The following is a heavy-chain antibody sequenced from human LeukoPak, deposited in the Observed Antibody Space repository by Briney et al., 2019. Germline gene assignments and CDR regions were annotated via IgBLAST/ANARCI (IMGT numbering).Heavy chain of an antibody. CDR3: ARETSLAGFASGLGFNY. CDR2: IYGSGNT. V-gene: IGHV4-59*01. J-gene: IGHJ4*02. Sequence: SETLSLTCTVSGGSISGWYWSWIRQPPGKGLEWIGYIYGSGNTNYNPSLKSRVTMSIDTSKNQFSLKLTSVTAADTATYYCARETSLAGFASGLGFNYWGQGILVTVSS. D-gene: IGHD6-19*01. CDR1: GGSISGWY.